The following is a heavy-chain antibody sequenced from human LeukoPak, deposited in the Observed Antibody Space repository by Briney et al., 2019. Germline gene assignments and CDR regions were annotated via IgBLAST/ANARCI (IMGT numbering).Heavy chain of an antibody. CDR2: TSRSDPGT. D-gene: IGHD2-15*01. V-gene: IGHV3-23*01. J-gene: IGHJ4*02. Sequence: PGGSLRLSCAASGFPLSSYAMSWVRQGPGKGLEWVAATSRSDPGTYHADSVRGRFTISRDNSKNTLYLQMNRLRVEDAAVYYCARAPVTSCRGAFCYPFDYWGQGTLVTVSS. CDR3: ARAPVTSCRGAFCYPFDY. CDR1: GFPLSSYA.